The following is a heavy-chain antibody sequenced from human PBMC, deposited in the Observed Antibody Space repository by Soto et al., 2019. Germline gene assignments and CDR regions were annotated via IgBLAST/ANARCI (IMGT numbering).Heavy chain of an antibody. V-gene: IGHV3-74*01. CDR1: GFTFGDHW. J-gene: IGHJ5*02. CDR2: VISDGNTI. CDR3: ATAEVDH. Sequence: GSLRLSCAASGFTFGDHWMHWVRQAPGKGLEWVSRVISDGNTIDYADSVKGRFTVSRDNAKSTLYLQMNSLRAEDTAVYYCATAEVDHWGPGTLVTVSS.